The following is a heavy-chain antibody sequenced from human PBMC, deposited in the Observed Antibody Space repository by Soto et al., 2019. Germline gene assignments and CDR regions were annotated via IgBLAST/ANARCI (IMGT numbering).Heavy chain of an antibody. CDR1: GGSFSGYY. CDR2: INHSGST. Sequence: QVQLQQWGAGLLKPSETLSLTCAVYGGSFSGYYWSWIRQPPGKGLEWIGEINHSGSTNYNPSLKSRVTISVDTSKNQFSLKLSSVTAADTAVYYCARDLGLSIVVVPAAMRGWFDPWGQGTLVTVSS. CDR3: ARDLGLSIVVVPAAMRGWFDP. D-gene: IGHD2-2*01. V-gene: IGHV4-34*01. J-gene: IGHJ5*02.